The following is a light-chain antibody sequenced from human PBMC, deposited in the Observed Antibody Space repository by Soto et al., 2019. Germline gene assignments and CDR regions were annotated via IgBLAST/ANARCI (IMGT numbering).Light chain of an antibody. J-gene: IGKJ1*01. Sequence: EIVLTQSPATLSLSPGERATLSCRASQSVSKYLAWYQQKPGQAPRLLIYDASSRATGIPDRFSGSGSETDFTLTISRLEPEDFAVYYCQQYGSSPWTFGQGTKVEIK. V-gene: IGKV3-20*01. CDR1: QSVSKY. CDR2: DAS. CDR3: QQYGSSPWT.